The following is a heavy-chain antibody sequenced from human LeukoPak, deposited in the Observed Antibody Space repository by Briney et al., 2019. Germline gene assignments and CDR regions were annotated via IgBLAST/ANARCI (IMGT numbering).Heavy chain of an antibody. CDR2: FNAGNGNT. D-gene: IGHD4-23*01. Sequence: ASVKVSCKASGGTFSSYAISWVRQAPGQRLEWMGWFNAGNGNTKYSQKFQGRVTITRDTSASTAYMELSSLRSEDTAVYYCAKLSGNSRAFDIWGQGTMVTVSS. J-gene: IGHJ3*02. V-gene: IGHV1-3*01. CDR3: AKLSGNSRAFDI. CDR1: GGTFSSYA.